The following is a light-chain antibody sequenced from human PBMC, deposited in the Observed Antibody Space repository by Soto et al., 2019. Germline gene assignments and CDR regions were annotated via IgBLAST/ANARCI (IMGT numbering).Light chain of an antibody. CDR3: QRYGSSPIT. V-gene: IGKV3-20*01. J-gene: IGKJ4*01. CDR2: DAS. Sequence: EIVLTRSPGTLSLSPGERATLSCRASQSVSNNYLAWYQQKPGQAPRLLIYDASSRATGIPDRFSGSGSGTDFTLTISRLEPQDFAVYYCQRYGSSPITFGGGTKVEIK. CDR1: QSVSNNY.